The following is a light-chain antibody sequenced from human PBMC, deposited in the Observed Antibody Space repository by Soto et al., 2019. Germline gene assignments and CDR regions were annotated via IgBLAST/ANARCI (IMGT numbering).Light chain of an antibody. CDR3: QQYNSYPWT. CDR1: QSITTW. J-gene: IGKJ1*01. Sequence: DIQMTQSPSTVSAYVVGSFTITFLASQSITTWLAWYQQRPGKAPKLLIYDVSSLQSGVPSRFSGSGSGTEFTLTISSLQPDDFATYYCQQYNSYPWTFGQGTKVDIK. V-gene: IGKV1-5*01. CDR2: DVS.